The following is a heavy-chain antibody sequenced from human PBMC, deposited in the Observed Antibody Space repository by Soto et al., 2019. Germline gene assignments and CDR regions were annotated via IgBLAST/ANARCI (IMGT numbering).Heavy chain of an antibody. CDR2: IYYSGST. Sequence: PSETLSLTCAVSGYSISSSNWWGWIRQPPGKGLEWIGYIYYSGSTNYNPSLKSRVTISVDTSKNQFSLKLTSVTAADTAVYYYARDKITGLFDYWGQGTLVTVSS. CDR3: ARDKITGLFDY. D-gene: IGHD2-8*02. V-gene: IGHV4-28*03. CDR1: GYSISSSNW. J-gene: IGHJ4*02.